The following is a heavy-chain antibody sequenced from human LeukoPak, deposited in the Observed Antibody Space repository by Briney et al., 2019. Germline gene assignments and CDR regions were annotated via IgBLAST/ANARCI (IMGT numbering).Heavy chain of an antibody. CDR2: IRYDGSNK. D-gene: IGHD3-22*01. CDR3: AKDYRSSGYFFDY. CDR1: GFTFSSYG. V-gene: IGHV3-30*02. J-gene: IGHJ4*02. Sequence: GGSLRLSCAASGFTFSSYGMHWVRQAPGKGLEWVAFIRYDGSNKYYADSVKGRFTIFRDNSKNTLYLQMNSLRAEDTAVYYCAKDYRSSGYFFDYWGQGTLVTVSS.